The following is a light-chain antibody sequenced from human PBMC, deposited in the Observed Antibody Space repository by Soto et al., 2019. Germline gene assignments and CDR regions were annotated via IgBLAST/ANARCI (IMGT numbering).Light chain of an antibody. Sequence: AIQMTQSPSSLSASVGDRVTITCRASQGIRNDLGWYQQKPGKAPKLLIYAASSLQSGVPSRFSGSGAGTDCTLTISSLQPEDFATYYFLQDYNYPYTFGQGTKLEI. J-gene: IGKJ2*01. CDR3: LQDYNYPYT. CDR2: AAS. V-gene: IGKV1-6*01. CDR1: QGIRND.